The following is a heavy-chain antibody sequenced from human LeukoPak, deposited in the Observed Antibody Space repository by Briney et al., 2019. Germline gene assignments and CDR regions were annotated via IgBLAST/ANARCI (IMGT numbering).Heavy chain of an antibody. D-gene: IGHD1/OR15-1a*01. CDR2: ISYDGSNK. J-gene: IGHJ4*02. CDR1: GFTFSSYG. V-gene: IGHV3-30*18. Sequence: GRSLRLSCAASGFTFSSYGMHWVRQAPGKGLEWVAVISYDGSNKYYADSVKGRFTISRDNSKNTLYLQMNSLRAEDTAVYYCAKGTEGIDYWGQGTLVTVSS. CDR3: AKGTEGIDY.